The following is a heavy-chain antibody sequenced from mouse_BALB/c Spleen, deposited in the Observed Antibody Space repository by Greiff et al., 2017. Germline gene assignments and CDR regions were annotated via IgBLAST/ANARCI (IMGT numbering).Heavy chain of an antibody. V-gene: IGHV7-3*02. CDR1: GFTFTDYY. J-gene: IGHJ4*01. D-gene: IGHD1-1*01. CDR2: IRNKANGYTT. Sequence: EVKLVESGGGLVQPGGSLRLSCATSGFTFTDYYMSWVRQPPGKALEWLGFIRNKANGYTTEYSASVKGRFTISRDNSQSILYLQMNTLRAEDSATYYCARCSSSYAMDYWGQGTSVTVSS. CDR3: ARCSSSYAMDY.